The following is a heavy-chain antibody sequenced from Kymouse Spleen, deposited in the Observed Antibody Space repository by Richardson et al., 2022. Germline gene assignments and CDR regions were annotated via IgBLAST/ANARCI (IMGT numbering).Heavy chain of an antibody. D-gene: IGHD3-10*01. CDR2: INHSGST. V-gene: IGHV4-34*01. CDR3: ARKGVRGGDY. CDR1: GGSFSGYY. J-gene: IGHJ4*02. Sequence: QVQLQQWGAGLLKPSETLSLTCAVYGGSFSGYYWSWIRQPPGKGLEWIGEINHSGSTNYNPSLKSRVTISVDTSKNQFSLKLSSVTAADTAVYYCARKGVRGGDYWGQGTLVTVSS.